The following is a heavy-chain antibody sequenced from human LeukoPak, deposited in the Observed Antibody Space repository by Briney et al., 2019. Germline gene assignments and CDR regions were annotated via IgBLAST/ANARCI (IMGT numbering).Heavy chain of an antibody. D-gene: IGHD5-18*01. CDR1: GGSISSSSYY. J-gene: IGHJ4*02. V-gene: IGHV4-39*07. CDR2: VYCSGST. Sequence: SETLSLTCTVSGGSISSSSYYWGWIRQPPGKGLEWIGSVYCSGSTYYNPSLKSRVTISVDTSKNQFSLKLSSVTAADTAVYYCARVEYSYGFRWGQGTLVTVSS. CDR3: ARVEYSYGFR.